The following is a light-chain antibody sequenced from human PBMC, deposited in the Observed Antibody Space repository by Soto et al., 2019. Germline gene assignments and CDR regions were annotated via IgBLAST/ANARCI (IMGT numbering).Light chain of an antibody. CDR1: QNIWRL. V-gene: IGKV1-12*01. CDR3: EQAGSFPIT. Sequence: DIQMTQSPSSVSASVGDRVTITCRASQNIWRLLAWYQQKPGKAPELLIYDASSLQSGVPPRFSSSGSGTDFTLTISSLQPEDFATYYCEQAGSFPITFGQGTRLEIK. J-gene: IGKJ5*01. CDR2: DAS.